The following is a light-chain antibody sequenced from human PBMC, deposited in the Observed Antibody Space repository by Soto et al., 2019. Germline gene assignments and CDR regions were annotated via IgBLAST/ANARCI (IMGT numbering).Light chain of an antibody. CDR3: QKSYSIPYT. Sequence: DIQMTQSPSSLSASLGDRVTITCRASQSISTYLNWYQQKPGKAPKLLIYAASTLQSGVPSRFSGSGSGTDFTLTISSLLPEDFATYYCQKSYSIPYTFGQGTKLEIK. CDR1: QSISTY. V-gene: IGKV1-39*01. J-gene: IGKJ2*01. CDR2: AAS.